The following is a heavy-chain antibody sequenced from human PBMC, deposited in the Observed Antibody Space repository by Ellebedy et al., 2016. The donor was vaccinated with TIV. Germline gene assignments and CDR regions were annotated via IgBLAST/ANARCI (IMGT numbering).Heavy chain of an antibody. Sequence: SETLSLTXTVSGGSISSGSYYWGWIRQPPGKGLEWIGSIYHSGSTYYNPSLKSRVTISVDTSKNQFSLKLSSVTAADTAVYYCARVLGISYYYYYGMDVWGQGTTVTVSS. D-gene: IGHD7-27*01. CDR2: IYHSGST. J-gene: IGHJ6*02. V-gene: IGHV4-39*07. CDR3: ARVLGISYYYYYGMDV. CDR1: GGSISSGSYY.